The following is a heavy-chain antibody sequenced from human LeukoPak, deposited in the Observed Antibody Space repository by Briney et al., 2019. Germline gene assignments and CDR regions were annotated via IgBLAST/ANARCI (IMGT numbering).Heavy chain of an antibody. V-gene: IGHV3-23*01. D-gene: IGHD4-17*01. Sequence: GGSLRLSCEASGFSFPYGMSWVRQAPGKGLEWVSGITNSGENTYYADSVKGRFTISRDNSKNTLYLQMNSLRAEDTAVYYCARGGLYGDYASLDYWGQGTLVTVSS. CDR3: ARGGLYGDYASLDY. CDR2: ITNSGENT. CDR1: GFSFPYG. J-gene: IGHJ4*02.